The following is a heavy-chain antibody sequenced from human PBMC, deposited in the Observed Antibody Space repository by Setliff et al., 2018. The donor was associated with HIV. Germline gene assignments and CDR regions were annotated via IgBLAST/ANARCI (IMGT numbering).Heavy chain of an antibody. D-gene: IGHD3-10*01. CDR3: ATSPAGEILGSRPFYFDY. Sequence: SETLSLTCTVSGDSINSGNYYWSWIRQHPGKGLEWIGYIYYSGSTYYSPSLKSRVTISEDTSKNQFSLKMRSVAAADTAVYYCATSPAGEILGSRPFYFDYWGQGTLVTVS. CDR1: GDSINSGNYY. CDR2: IYYSGST. V-gene: IGHV4-31*03. J-gene: IGHJ4*02.